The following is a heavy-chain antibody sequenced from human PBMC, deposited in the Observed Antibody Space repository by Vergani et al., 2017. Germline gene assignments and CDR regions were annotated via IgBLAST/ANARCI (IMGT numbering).Heavy chain of an antibody. CDR2: IYYSGST. D-gene: IGHD3-10*01. Sequence: QVQLQESGPGLVKPSQTLSLTCTVSGGSISSGDYYWSWIRQPPGKGLEWIGYIYYSGSTYYNPSLKSRVTISVDTSKNQFSLKLSSVTAADTAVYYCARDYYGSGSYYKSWFDPWGQGTLVTVSS. J-gene: IGHJ5*02. CDR1: GGSISSGDYY. V-gene: IGHV4-30-4*08. CDR3: ARDYYGSGSYYKSWFDP.